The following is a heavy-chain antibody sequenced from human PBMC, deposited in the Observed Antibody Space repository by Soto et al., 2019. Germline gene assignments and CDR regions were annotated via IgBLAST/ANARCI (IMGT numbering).Heavy chain of an antibody. CDR1: GFTFSSYW. Sequence: GGSLRLSCAASGFTFSSYWMSWVRQAPGKGLEWVASIKEDGSEKYYVDSVKGRFTISRDNAKNSLYLQMNSLRAEDTAMYYCAKARCSTTNCYVPDYWGQGTLVTVSS. J-gene: IGHJ4*02. CDR3: AKARCSTTNCYVPDY. CDR2: IKEDGSEK. D-gene: IGHD2-2*01. V-gene: IGHV3-7*05.